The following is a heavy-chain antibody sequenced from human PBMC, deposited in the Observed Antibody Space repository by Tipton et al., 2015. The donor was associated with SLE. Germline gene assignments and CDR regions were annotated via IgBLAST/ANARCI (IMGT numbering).Heavy chain of an antibody. CDR3: ARVTSSGWTESWFDP. CDR2: IYTSGRT. Sequence: TLSLTCTVSGGSISSGSYYWCWIRQTAGKGLEWIGRIYTSGRTNYNPSLKSRVTISVDTSKNQFSLKLSSVTAAATAVYYCARVTSSGWTESWFDPWGQGTLVTVSS. D-gene: IGHD6-19*01. CDR1: GGSISSGSYY. V-gene: IGHV4-61*02. J-gene: IGHJ5*02.